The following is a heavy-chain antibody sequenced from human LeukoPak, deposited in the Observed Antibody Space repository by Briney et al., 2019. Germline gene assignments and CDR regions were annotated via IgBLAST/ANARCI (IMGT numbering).Heavy chain of an antibody. D-gene: IGHD3-10*01. CDR1: GYTFTSYY. Sequence: ASVKVSCKASGYTFTSYYMHWVRQAPGQGLEWMGIINPSGGSTSYAQKFQGRVTMTRDTSTSTVYMELSSLRSEDTAVYYCARSFTKYYYGSGSYPGGYWGQGTLVTVSS. CDR2: INPSGGST. J-gene: IGHJ4*02. CDR3: ARSFTKYYYGSGSYPGGY. V-gene: IGHV1-46*01.